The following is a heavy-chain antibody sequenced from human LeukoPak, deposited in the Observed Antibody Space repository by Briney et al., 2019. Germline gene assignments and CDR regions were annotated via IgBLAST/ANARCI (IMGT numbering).Heavy chain of an antibody. J-gene: IGHJ4*02. CDR1: GFTLSSNY. Sequence: PGGSLRLSCAASGFTLSSNYMSWVRQAPGKGLKWVSVVYSGGSTHYADSVKGRFTISRDNSKNTLYLHMNSLRAEDTAVYYCATADSGSYYSGFDYWGQGTLVTVSS. V-gene: IGHV3-66*01. CDR2: VYSGGST. CDR3: ATADSGSYYSGFDY. D-gene: IGHD1-26*01.